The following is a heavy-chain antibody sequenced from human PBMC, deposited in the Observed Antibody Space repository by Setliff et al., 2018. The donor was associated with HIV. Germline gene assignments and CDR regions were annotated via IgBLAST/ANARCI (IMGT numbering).Heavy chain of an antibody. V-gene: IGHV4-31*03. CDR1: GDSINSGGYY. CDR2: IYYSGST. J-gene: IGHJ1*01. D-gene: IGHD4-4*01. Sequence: SETLSLTCTVSGDSINSGGYYWTWIRQHPGRGLEWIGYIYYSGSTYYNPSLKSRVTISVDTSKNQFSLKLSSVTAADTAVYYCASTKVTPHGRYFQHWGQGTLVTVSS. CDR3: ASTKVTPHGRYFQH.